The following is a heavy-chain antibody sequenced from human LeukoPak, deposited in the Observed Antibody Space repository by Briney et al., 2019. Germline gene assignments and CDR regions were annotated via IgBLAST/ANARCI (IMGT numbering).Heavy chain of an antibody. CDR2: ISPSGGST. D-gene: IGHD6-19*01. J-gene: IGHJ4*02. V-gene: IGHV1-46*01. Sequence: GASVKVSCKASGYTFTNHYIQWLRQAPGQGLEWMGTISPSGGSTTYAQKFQGRVTMTRDTSTNTVYMELYSLRSEDTAVFFCARDSSYWSLDCWGQGTLVTVSS. CDR1: GYTFTNHY. CDR3: ARDSSYWSLDC.